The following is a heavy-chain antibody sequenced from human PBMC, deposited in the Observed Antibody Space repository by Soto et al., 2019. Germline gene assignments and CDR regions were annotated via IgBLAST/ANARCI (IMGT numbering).Heavy chain of an antibody. Sequence: EVQLLESGGGLVQPGGSLRLSCVGSGFFFSSYTMTWVRQAPGKGLEWVSSFSATSENTYYADSVRGRFTISRDNSKNTLFLQMNSLTAEDTAMYYCAKARDQQWVRLPFDYWCQGILVIGSS. CDR1: GFFFSSYT. J-gene: IGHJ4*02. CDR2: FSATSENT. V-gene: IGHV3-23*01. CDR3: AKARDQQWVRLPFDY. D-gene: IGHD6-19*01.